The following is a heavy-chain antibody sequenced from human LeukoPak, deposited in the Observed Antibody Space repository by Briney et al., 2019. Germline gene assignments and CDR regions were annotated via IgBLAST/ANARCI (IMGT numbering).Heavy chain of an antibody. D-gene: IGHD3-16*02. J-gene: IGHJ4*02. CDR3: ANIVSNY. Sequence: SETLSLTCAVSGYSISSGYYWGWIRQPPGKGLEWIGSIYHSGSTYYNPSLESRVTISVDTSKNQFSLKLSSVTAADTAVYYCANIVSNYWGQGTLVTVSS. V-gene: IGHV4-38-2*01. CDR2: IYHSGST. CDR1: GYSISSGYY.